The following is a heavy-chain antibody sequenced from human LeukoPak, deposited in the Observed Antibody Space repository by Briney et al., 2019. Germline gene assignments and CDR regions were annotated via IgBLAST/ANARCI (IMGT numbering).Heavy chain of an antibody. CDR3: ARALVGAPSEISNLNWFDP. J-gene: IGHJ5*02. CDR2: IYHSGST. V-gene: IGHV4-38-2*02. CDR1: GYSISSGYY. Sequence: PSETLSLTCTVSGYSISSGYYWGWIRQPPGKGLEWIGSIYHSGSTYYNPSLKSRVTISVDTSKNQFSLKLSSVTAADTAVYYCARALVGAPSEISNLNWFDPWGQGTLVTVSS. D-gene: IGHD1-26*01.